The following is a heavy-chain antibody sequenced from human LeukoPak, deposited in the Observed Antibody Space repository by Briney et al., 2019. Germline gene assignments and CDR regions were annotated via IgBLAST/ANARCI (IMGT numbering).Heavy chain of an antibody. Sequence: GASVKVSCMVSGSSLTDLNMQWVRQAPGKGLECMGGFDPEQGKPIYAQKFQGRVTMTEETATDTAYMELTSLRSEDTALYYCATRSGDFWSGYENWGQGTLVTVSS. CDR2: FDPEQGKP. J-gene: IGHJ4*02. CDR1: GSSLTDLN. V-gene: IGHV1-24*01. CDR3: ATRSGDFWSGYEN. D-gene: IGHD3-3*01.